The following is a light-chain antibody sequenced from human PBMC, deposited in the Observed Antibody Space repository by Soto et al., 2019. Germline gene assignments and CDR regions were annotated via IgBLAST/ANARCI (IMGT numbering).Light chain of an antibody. CDR1: SSNIGAGYD. Sequence: QPVLTQPPSVSGAPGQRVTISCTGSSSNIGAGYDVHWYQQLPGTAPKLLIYGNSNRPSGVPDRFSCSKSGTSASLAITGLPEEDGAYYYCQSYDSSLSGSYVFGTGTKLTVL. J-gene: IGLJ1*01. CDR2: GNS. V-gene: IGLV1-40*01. CDR3: QSYDSSLSGSYV.